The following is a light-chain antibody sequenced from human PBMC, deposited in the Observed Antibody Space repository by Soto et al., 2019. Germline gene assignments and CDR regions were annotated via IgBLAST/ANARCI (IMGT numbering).Light chain of an antibody. CDR1: SSNLGANT. CDR2: TDN. V-gene: IGLV1-44*01. J-gene: IGLJ3*02. Sequence: QSVLTQPPLASGTPGQRVTISCSGSSSNLGANTVNWYQQLPGTAPKLLIYTDNQRPSGVPDRFFGSKSGTLASLAISGLQSDDESDYYCAAWDDRLNGWVFGGGTKVTVL. CDR3: AAWDDRLNGWV.